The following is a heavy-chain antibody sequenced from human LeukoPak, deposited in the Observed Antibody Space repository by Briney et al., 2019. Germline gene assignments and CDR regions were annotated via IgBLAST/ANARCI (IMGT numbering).Heavy chain of an antibody. Sequence: AGGSLRLSCTASGFTGFTFSDYYMSWIRQAPGKGLEWVSYISRDGSTIYYADSVKGRFTISRDNARNSLYLQLNSLRAEDTAVYYCARDFMQFITGSSYYYYYMDVWGKGTTVTVSS. CDR1: GFTGFTFSDYY. J-gene: IGHJ6*03. CDR3: ARDFMQFITGSSYYYYYMDV. CDR2: ISRDGSTI. V-gene: IGHV3-11*01. D-gene: IGHD1-20*01.